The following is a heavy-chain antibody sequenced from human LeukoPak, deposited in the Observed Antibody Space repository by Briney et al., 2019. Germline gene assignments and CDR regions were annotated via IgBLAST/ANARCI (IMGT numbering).Heavy chain of an antibody. CDR3: ARDRTYYYDRGAFDI. V-gene: IGHV3-23*01. CDR2: ISGSGGST. D-gene: IGHD3-22*01. Sequence: GGSLRLSCAASGFTFSSYAMSWVRQAPGKGLEWVSAISGSGGSTYYADSVKGRFTISRDNSKNTLYLQMNSLRAEDTAVYYCARDRTYYYDRGAFDIWGQGTMVTVSS. CDR1: GFTFSSYA. J-gene: IGHJ3*02.